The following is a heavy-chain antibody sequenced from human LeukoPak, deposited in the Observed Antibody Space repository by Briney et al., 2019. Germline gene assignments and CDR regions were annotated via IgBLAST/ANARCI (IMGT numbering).Heavy chain of an antibody. J-gene: IGHJ4*02. Sequence: GGSLRLSCAASGFTFSSYAMSWVRQAPGKGLEWVSAISGSGGSTYYADSVKGRFTISRDNSKNTLYLQMNSLRAEDTAVYYYAKPGRMWEHRYYFDYWGQGTLVTVSS. CDR2: ISGSGGST. D-gene: IGHD1-26*01. V-gene: IGHV3-23*01. CDR3: AKPGRMWEHRYYFDY. CDR1: GFTFSSYA.